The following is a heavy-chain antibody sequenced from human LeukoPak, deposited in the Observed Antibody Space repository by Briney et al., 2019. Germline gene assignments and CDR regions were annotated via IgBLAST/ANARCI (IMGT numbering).Heavy chain of an antibody. CDR2: MSVYNGHT. CDR3: ARGGRWELPRPYAFDV. CDR1: GYTFTSYG. D-gene: IGHD1-26*01. V-gene: IGHV1-18*01. J-gene: IGHJ3*01. Sequence: ASVKVSCKASGYTFTSYGISWVRQAPGQGLEWLGWMSVYNGHTNYAQKLQGRVTMTTDTSTTTAYMALRTLRSDDTAVYYCARGGRWELPRPYAFDVWGQGTVVTVSS.